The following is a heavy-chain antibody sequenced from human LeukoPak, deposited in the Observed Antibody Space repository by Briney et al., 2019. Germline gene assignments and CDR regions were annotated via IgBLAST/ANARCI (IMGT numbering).Heavy chain of an antibody. CDR3: ARGTVVAADYFDY. CDR2: IKQDGSEK. D-gene: IGHD2-15*01. J-gene: IGHJ4*02. CDR1: GFTFSSYW. Sequence: GGSLRLSCAASGFTFSSYWMSWVRQAPGKGLEWVANIKQDGSEKYYVDSVKGRFTISRDNAKNPLYLQMNSLRAEDTAVYYCARGTVVAADYFDYWGQGTLVTVSS. V-gene: IGHV3-7*01.